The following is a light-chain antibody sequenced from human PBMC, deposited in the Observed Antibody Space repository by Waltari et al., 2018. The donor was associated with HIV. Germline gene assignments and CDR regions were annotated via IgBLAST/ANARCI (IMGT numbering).Light chain of an antibody. Sequence: EILMTPSPDTFSVSPGEIATLSCRASQSVTTNLAWYQQKPGQAPRLLFYGSSTRATGLPDRFSGSGSGTDFSLTISRLQSEDSAVYYCQQYDHWPWTFGQGTTVEIK. CDR3: QQYDHWPWT. J-gene: IGKJ1*01. CDR1: QSVTTN. V-gene: IGKV3-15*01. CDR2: GSS.